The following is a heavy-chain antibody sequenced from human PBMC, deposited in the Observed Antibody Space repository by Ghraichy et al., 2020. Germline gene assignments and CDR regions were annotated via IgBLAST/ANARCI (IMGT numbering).Heavy chain of an antibody. Sequence: SLRLSCAASGFTFDDYAMHWVRQAPGKGLEWVSGISWNSGSIGYADSVKGRFTISRDNAKNSLYLQMNSLRAEDTALYYCAKGSSSRYYYGMDVWGQGTTVTVSS. D-gene: IGHD2-2*01. CDR1: GFTFDDYA. J-gene: IGHJ6*02. CDR2: ISWNSGSI. CDR3: AKGSSSRYYYGMDV. V-gene: IGHV3-9*01.